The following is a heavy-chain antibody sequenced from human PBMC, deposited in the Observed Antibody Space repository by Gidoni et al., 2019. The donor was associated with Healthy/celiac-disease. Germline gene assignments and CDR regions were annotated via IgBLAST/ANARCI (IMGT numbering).Heavy chain of an antibody. Sequence: QVQLVESGGGVVQPGRSLRLSCAASGFTFSSYGMHWVRQAPGKGLEWVAVIWYDGSNKDYADSVKGRFTISRDNSKNTLYLQMNSLRAEDTAVYYCARAAGPYYYYYGMDVWGQGTTVTVSS. CDR2: IWYDGSNK. CDR3: ARAAGPYYYYYGMDV. V-gene: IGHV3-33*01. CDR1: GFTFSSYG. J-gene: IGHJ6*02.